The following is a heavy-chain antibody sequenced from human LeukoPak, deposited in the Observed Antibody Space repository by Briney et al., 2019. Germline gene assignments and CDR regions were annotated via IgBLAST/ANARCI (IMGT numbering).Heavy chain of an antibody. V-gene: IGHV4-39*01. CDR3: ARLLIYRAQKPIWFDP. Sequence: PSETLSLTCTVSGGSISSNGYYWARFPQPPGKGLEWIRSIYYSGSTYYHPYLKSRVTISVDTSKNRFSLKLSSVTAADTAVYYCARLLIYRAQKPIWFDPWGQGTLVTVSS. CDR1: GGSISSNGYY. CDR2: IYYSGST. J-gene: IGHJ5*02. D-gene: IGHD4-11*01.